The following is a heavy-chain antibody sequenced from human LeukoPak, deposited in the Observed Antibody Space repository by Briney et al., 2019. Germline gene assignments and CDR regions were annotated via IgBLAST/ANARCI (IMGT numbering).Heavy chain of an antibody. J-gene: IGHJ4*02. V-gene: IGHV1-69*13. D-gene: IGHD3-22*01. Sequence: SVTVSCKASGGTFSSYAISWVRQAPGQGLEWMGGIIPIFGTANYAQKFQGRVTITADESTSTAYMELSSLRSEDTAVYYCALGYYDSSGYYWCDYWGQGTLVTVSS. CDR3: ALGYYDSSGYYWCDY. CDR2: IIPIFGTA. CDR1: GGTFSSYA.